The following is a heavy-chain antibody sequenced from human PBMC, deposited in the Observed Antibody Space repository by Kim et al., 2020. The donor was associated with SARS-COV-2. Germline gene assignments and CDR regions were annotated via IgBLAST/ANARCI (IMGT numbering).Heavy chain of an antibody. D-gene: IGHD2-8*02. J-gene: IGHJ4*02. V-gene: IGHV4-39*01. CDR3: ATPYPYCTGGVCYNY. Sequence: PPLKGRVTISVETSKNQFSLKLSSVTAADTAVYYCATPYPYCTGGVCYNYWGQGTLVTVSS.